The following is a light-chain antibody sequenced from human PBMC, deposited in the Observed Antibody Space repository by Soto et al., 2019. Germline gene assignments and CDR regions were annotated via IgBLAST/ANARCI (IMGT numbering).Light chain of an antibody. CDR2: AAS. J-gene: IGKJ4*01. CDR1: QSISGY. V-gene: IGKV1-39*01. CDR3: QQSYNTPLT. Sequence: DIQMTQSPSSLSASVGDRVTITCRASQSISGYLNWYQQKPGNAPKLLIYAASSLHSGVPARFSGSGSGTDCTLTISSLQPEDFAAYYCQQSYNTPLTFGGGTKVEIK.